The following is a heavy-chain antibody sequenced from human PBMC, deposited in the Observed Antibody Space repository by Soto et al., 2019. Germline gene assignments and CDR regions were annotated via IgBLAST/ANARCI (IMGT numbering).Heavy chain of an antibody. CDR2: IYHSGST. CDR1: GCSISSSNW. J-gene: IGHJ6*02. D-gene: IGHD4-17*01. CDR3: ARDRTVTNGDYYYYYGMDV. Sequence: KSXETLSLTCAVSGCSISSSNWWSWVRQPPVKGLEWIGEIYHSGSTNYNPSLKSRVTISVDKSKNQFSLKLSSVTAADTAVYYCARDRTVTNGDYYYYYGMDVWGQGTTVTVSS. V-gene: IGHV4-4*02.